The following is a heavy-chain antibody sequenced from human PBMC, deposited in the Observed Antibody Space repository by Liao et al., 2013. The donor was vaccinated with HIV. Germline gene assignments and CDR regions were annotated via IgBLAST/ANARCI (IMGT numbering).Heavy chain of an antibody. V-gene: IGHV4-39*07. Sequence: QLQLQESGPGLVRPSETLSLTCTVSGGSIRTSTYNWGWVRQPPGKGLEWIGSVHYGGTTYYNPSLKSRVTMSVDTSKNQFSLKLSSVTAADTAVYYCARDPNFWSGPGYWGQGTLVTGLL. D-gene: IGHD3-3*01. CDR2: VHYGGTT. CDR1: GGSIRTSTYN. J-gene: IGHJ4*02. CDR3: ARDPNFWSGPGY.